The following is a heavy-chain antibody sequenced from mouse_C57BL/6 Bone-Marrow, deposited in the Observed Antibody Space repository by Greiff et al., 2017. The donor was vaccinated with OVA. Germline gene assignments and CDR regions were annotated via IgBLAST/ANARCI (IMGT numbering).Heavy chain of an antibody. CDR3: ALDSSGSFAY. V-gene: IGHV1-53*01. CDR2: INPSNGGT. D-gene: IGHD3-2*02. CDR1: GYTFTSYW. Sequence: QVQLQQPGTELVKPGASVKLSCKASGYTFTSYWMHWVKQRPGQGLEWIGNINPSNGGTNYNEKFKSKATLTADKSSSTAYMELRSLTSEDSAVYFCALDSSGSFAYWGQGTLVTVSA. J-gene: IGHJ3*01.